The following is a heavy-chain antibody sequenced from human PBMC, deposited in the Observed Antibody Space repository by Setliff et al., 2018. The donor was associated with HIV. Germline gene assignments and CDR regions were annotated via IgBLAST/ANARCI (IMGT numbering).Heavy chain of an antibody. Sequence: SCKASGYTFTSYYIHWVRQAPGQGLEWISYISASSSYIHYADSVRGRFTVSRDNSNNILYLQMDDLTAGDTAIYYCAREMTSVSTLVTWLDPWGQGTQVTVSS. CDR3: AREMTSVSTLVTWLDP. CDR2: ISASSSYI. D-gene: IGHD4-4*01. V-gene: IGHV3-21*01. J-gene: IGHJ5*02. CDR1: GYTFTSYY.